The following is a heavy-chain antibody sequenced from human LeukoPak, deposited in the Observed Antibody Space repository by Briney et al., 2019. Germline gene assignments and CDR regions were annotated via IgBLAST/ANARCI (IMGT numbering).Heavy chain of an antibody. Sequence: GESLKISCKGSGYSFTSYWIGWVRQMPGKGLEWMGIIYPGDSDTRYSPSLQGQVTISADKSISTAYLQWSSLKASDTAMYYCARAPVSNYVGGSFDYWGQGTLVTVSS. CDR1: GYSFTSYW. J-gene: IGHJ4*02. CDR2: IYPGDSDT. CDR3: ARAPVSNYVGGSFDY. D-gene: IGHD4-11*01. V-gene: IGHV5-51*01.